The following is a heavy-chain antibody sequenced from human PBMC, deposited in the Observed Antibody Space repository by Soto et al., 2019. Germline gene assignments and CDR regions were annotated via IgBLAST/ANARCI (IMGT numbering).Heavy chain of an antibody. CDR3: ARDSPDSGYDQAPDY. J-gene: IGHJ4*02. CDR2: IYNIGRT. CDR1: SISTYY. V-gene: IGHV4-59*12. D-gene: IGHD5-12*01. Sequence: PSETLSLTCTVDSISTYYWNWIRQSPGKGLEWIGYIYNIGRTNYNRSLRSRVTMSIDTSKNQFSLKLSSVTAADTAVYYCARDSPDSGYDQAPDYWGQGTLVTVSS.